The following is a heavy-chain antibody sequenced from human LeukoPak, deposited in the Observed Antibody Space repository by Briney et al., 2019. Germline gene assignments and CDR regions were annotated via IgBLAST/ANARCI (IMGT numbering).Heavy chain of an antibody. CDR2: IHPDGSIT. V-gene: IGHV3-74*03. D-gene: IGHD3-3*02. Sequence: GGSLRLSCVGSGFTISNYWMHWVRQAPGTGLVWVSRIHPDGSITTYADSVKGRFTISRDNTKNTLYLQMNSLRAEDTAVYYCAPQQAFSPYNWFDPWGQGTLVTVSP. CDR3: APQQAFSPYNWFDP. CDR1: GFTISNYW. J-gene: IGHJ5*02.